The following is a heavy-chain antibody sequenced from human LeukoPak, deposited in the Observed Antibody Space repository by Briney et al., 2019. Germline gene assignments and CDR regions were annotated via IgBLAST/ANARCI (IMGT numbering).Heavy chain of an antibody. V-gene: IGHV4-30-4*08. J-gene: IGHJ4*02. D-gene: IGHD2-15*01. CDR2: IYYSGST. Sequence: KPSETLSLTCTVSGGSISSGDYYWSWIRQPPGKGLEWIGYIYYSGSTYYNPSLKSRVTISVDTSKNQFSLKLSSVTAADTAVYYCATGSWAGVDDYWGQGTLVTVSS. CDR3: ATGSWAGVDDY. CDR1: GGSISSGDYY.